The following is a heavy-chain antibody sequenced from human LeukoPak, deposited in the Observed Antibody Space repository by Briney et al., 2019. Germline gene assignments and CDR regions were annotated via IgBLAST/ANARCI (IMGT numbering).Heavy chain of an antibody. CDR3: AKDWSASSGWFLDY. Sequence: PGGSLRLPCAASGFTFTNYAMHWVRQAPGKGLEWVAFIPYDGSDKYYADSVKGRFTISRDNSKNTLSLQMNSLRADDTAVYYCAKDWSASSGWFLDYWGQGTLVTVS. J-gene: IGHJ4*02. V-gene: IGHV3-30*02. CDR1: GFTFTNYA. D-gene: IGHD6-19*01. CDR2: IPYDGSDK.